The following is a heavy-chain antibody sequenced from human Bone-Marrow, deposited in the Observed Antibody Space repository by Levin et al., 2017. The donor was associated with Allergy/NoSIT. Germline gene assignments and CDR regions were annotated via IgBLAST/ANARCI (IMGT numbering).Heavy chain of an antibody. CDR1: GFTFSTHG. J-gene: IGHJ2*01. V-gene: IGHV3-30*18. D-gene: IGHD3-10*01. CDR2: ISYDGSNK. Sequence: GGSLRLSCAASGFTFSTHGMHWARQAPGKGLEWVAVISYDGSNKYYADSVKGRFTISRDNSKNTVHLQMSSLKAEDTAVYYCTKTVRELNYWYFDLWGRGTLVTVSS. CDR3: TKTVRELNYWYFDL.